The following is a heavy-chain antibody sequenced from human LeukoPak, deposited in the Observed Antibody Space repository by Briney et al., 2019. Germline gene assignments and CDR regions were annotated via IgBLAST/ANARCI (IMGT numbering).Heavy chain of an antibody. D-gene: IGHD2-8*01. J-gene: IGHJ4*02. CDR1: GFTFSSHA. Sequence: GGSLRLSCAASGFTFSSHAMSWVRQAPGKGLEWVSAISGSGGSTYYADSVKGRFTISRDNSKNTLYLQMNSLRAEDTAVYYCAKGLGYCTNGVCPTPLDYWGQGTLVTVSS. CDR2: ISGSGGST. CDR3: AKGLGYCTNGVCPTPLDY. V-gene: IGHV3-23*01.